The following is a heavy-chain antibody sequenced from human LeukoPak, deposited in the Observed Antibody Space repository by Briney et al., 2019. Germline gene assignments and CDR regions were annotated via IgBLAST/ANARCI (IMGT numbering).Heavy chain of an antibody. Sequence: HPGGSLRLSCAASGFSFSDHWLDWVRQATEKGLAWVAHIKGDGSQKYYVDSVKGRFTISRDNAKTSLYLQMDSLRAEDTAVYYCARNRGWLQFDYWGQGTLVTVSS. CDR1: GFSFSDHW. CDR3: ARNRGWLQFDY. D-gene: IGHD5-12*01. CDR2: IKGDGSQK. J-gene: IGHJ4*02. V-gene: IGHV3-7*03.